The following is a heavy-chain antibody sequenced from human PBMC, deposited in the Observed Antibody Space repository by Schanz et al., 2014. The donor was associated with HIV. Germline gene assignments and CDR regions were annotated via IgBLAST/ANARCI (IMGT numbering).Heavy chain of an antibody. D-gene: IGHD3-9*01. J-gene: IGHJ4*02. CDR3: ARDAARYFDWSYYFDF. Sequence: QVQLVESGGGVVQPGRSLRLSCAASGFTFSSHGMHWVRQAPGKGLEWVAVIWYDGTDKYYADSVKGRFTISRDNSKSTLYLQMNSLRAEDTAVYYCARDAARYFDWSYYFDFWGQGTLVTVSS. V-gene: IGHV3-33*01. CDR2: IWYDGTDK. CDR1: GFTFSSHG.